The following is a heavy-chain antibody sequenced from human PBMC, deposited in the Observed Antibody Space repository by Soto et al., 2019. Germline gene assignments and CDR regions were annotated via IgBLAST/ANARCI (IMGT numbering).Heavy chain of an antibody. Sequence: QVQLQESGPGLVKPSQTLSLTCTVSGGSISSGGYYWSWIRQHPGKGLEWIGYIYYSGSTYYNPSLKRRVTIAVDTSKNQFSLKLSSVTAADTAVYYCARDRRYYDSSGYYSYYYYGMDVWGQGTTVTVSS. J-gene: IGHJ6*02. CDR3: ARDRRYYDSSGYYSYYYYGMDV. CDR2: IYYSGST. D-gene: IGHD3-22*01. CDR1: GGSISSGGYY. V-gene: IGHV4-31*03.